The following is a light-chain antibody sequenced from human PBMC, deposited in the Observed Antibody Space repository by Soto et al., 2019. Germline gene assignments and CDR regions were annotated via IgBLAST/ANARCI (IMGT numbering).Light chain of an antibody. V-gene: IGKV1-39*01. Sequence: DVQMTQSPPSLFASIGDRVTITCRASQSISNWLAWYQQKPGKAPKLLIYAASSLQSGVPSRFSGSGSGTDFTLTISSLQPEDFATYYCQQSYSTPITFGQGTRLEIK. CDR2: AAS. J-gene: IGKJ5*01. CDR3: QQSYSTPIT. CDR1: QSISNW.